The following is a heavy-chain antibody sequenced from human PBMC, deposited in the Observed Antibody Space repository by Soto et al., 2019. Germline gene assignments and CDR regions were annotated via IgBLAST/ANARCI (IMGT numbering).Heavy chain of an antibody. CDR2: ISSSSSYI. CDR3: ASALTMIAPYDY. Sequence: PGRSLRLSCAASGFTFSSYSMNWVRQAPGKGLEWVSSISSSSSYIYYADSVKGRFTISRDNAQNSLYLQMNSLRAEDTAVYYCASALTMIAPYDYWGQGTLVTVSS. J-gene: IGHJ4*02. D-gene: IGHD3-22*01. V-gene: IGHV3-21*01. CDR1: GFTFSSYS.